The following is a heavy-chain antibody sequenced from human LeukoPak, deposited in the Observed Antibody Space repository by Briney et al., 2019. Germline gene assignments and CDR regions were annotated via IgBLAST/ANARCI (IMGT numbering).Heavy chain of an antibody. CDR1: GFTFSSYS. V-gene: IGHV3-48*01. CDR3: ARDPVAAAVYNWFDP. J-gene: IGHJ5*02. D-gene: IGHD6-13*01. Sequence: GGSLRLSCAASGFTFSSYSMNWVRQAPGKGLEWVSYISSSSSTIYYADSVKGRFTISRDNAKNSLYLQMNSLRAEDTAVYYCARDPVAAAVYNWFDPWGQGTLVTVSS. CDR2: ISSSSSTI.